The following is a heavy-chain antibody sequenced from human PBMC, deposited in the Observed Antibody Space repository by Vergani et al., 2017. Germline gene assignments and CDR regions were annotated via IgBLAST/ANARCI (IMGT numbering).Heavy chain of an antibody. CDR3: ASHPFDGYSSSWDSPREV. Sequence: QVQLQESGPGLVKPSQTLSLTCTVSGGSISSGGYYWSWIRQHPGKGLEWIGEIYHSGSSNYNPSLKSPVTISVDKSKNQFSLKLSSVTAADTAVYYCASHPFDGYSSSWDSPREVWGQGTLVTVSS. CDR1: GGSISSGGYY. V-gene: IGHV4-31*01. CDR2: IYHSGSS. D-gene: IGHD6-13*01. J-gene: IGHJ4*02.